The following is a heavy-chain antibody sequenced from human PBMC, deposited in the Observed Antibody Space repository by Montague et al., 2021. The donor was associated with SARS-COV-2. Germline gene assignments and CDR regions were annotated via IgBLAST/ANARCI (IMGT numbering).Heavy chain of an antibody. D-gene: IGHD3-22*01. J-gene: IGHJ4*02. CDR2: INHRVTS. Sequence: SETLSPTRALYGGSFSAYYWSSTRQHSGKWLECIAEINHRVTSTYHTPLKSRFPTSLDTPKNRFYLYLSSVTAADPAEYYCARGRQHFDMLVVVMTGGEYRFDYWGQGTLVTVSS. V-gene: IGHV4-34*01. CDR1: GGSFSAYY. CDR3: ARGRQHFDMLVVVMTGGEYRFDY.